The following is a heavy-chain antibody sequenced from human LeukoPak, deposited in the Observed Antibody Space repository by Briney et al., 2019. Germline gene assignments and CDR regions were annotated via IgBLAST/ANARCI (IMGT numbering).Heavy chain of an antibody. J-gene: IGHJ4*02. CDR2: ISTAGTTV. V-gene: IGHV3-48*04. CDR3: ARAMGELLVDY. CDR1: GFTFSGYS. Sequence: PGGSLRLSCAASGFTFSGYSLDWVRQAPGKGLEWISYISTAGTTVYYADSVKGRFAISRDNAKNSLYLQMNSLRAEDTAVYYCARAMGELLVDYWGQGTLVTVSS. D-gene: IGHD1-26*01.